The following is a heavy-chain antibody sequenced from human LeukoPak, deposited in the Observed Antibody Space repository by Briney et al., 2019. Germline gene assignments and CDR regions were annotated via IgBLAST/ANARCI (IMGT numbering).Heavy chain of an antibody. J-gene: IGHJ4*02. Sequence: GGSLRLSCAASGFTFSNYWMSWVRQAPGKGLEWVAKIKQDGSEEYYVDSVKGRFTISRDNAKNSLFLQMNSLRVEDTAIYYCARGGSDPGCWGQGTFVTVSS. CDR3: ARGGSDPGC. CDR1: GFTFSNYW. V-gene: IGHV3-7*03. D-gene: IGHD1-26*01. CDR2: IKQDGSEE.